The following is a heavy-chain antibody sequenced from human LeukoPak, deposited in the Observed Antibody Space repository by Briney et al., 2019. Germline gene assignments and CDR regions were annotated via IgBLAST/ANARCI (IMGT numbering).Heavy chain of an antibody. D-gene: IGHD2-8*02. CDR1: GYTFTSYD. J-gene: IGHJ6*02. V-gene: IGHV1-8*01. Sequence: ASVKVSCKASGYTFTSYDINWVRQATGQGLEWMGWMNPNSGNTGYAQKFQGRVTTTRNTSISTAYMELSSLRSEDTAVYYCARGLGAGGYYYYYGMDVWGQGTTVTVSS. CDR2: MNPNSGNT. CDR3: ARGLGAGGYYYYYGMDV.